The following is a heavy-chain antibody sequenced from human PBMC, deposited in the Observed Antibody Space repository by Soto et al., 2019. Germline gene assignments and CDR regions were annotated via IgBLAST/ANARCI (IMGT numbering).Heavy chain of an antibody. V-gene: IGHV3-30*18. D-gene: IGHD3-22*01. Sequence: GGSLRLSCAASGFTFSSYGMHWVRQAPGKGLEWVAVISYDGSNKYYADSVEGRFTISRDNSKNTLYLQMNSLRAEDTAVYYCAKLWGDYYDSSGYWHGMDVWGQGTTVTVSS. CDR2: ISYDGSNK. CDR3: AKLWGDYYDSSGYWHGMDV. J-gene: IGHJ6*02. CDR1: GFTFSSYG.